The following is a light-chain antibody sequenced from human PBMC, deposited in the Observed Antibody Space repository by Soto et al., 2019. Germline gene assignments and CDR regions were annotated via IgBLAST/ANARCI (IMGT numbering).Light chain of an antibody. J-gene: IGKJ1*01. CDR2: GAN. V-gene: IGKV1-39*01. CDR1: QSISRY. Sequence: DIQLTQSPSSLSASVGDGITITCRSSQSISRYLNWYQQRPGTAPKVLIFGANSLQSGVPSRFSGSGSGTEFTLTISSLQPEDFATYYCQQNYGTPGTFGQGTKVDIK. CDR3: QQNYGTPGT.